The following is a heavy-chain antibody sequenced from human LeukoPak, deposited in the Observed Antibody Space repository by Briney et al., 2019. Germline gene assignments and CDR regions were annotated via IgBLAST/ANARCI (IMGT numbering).Heavy chain of an antibody. CDR2: IYYSGST. J-gene: IGHJ4*02. CDR3: ARYSTGWGAFDY. Sequence: PSETLSFTCTVSGGSISSYYWSWIRQPPGKGLEWIGYIYYSGSTNYNPSLKSRVTISVDTSKNQFSLKLSSVTAADTAVYYCARYSTGWGAFDYWGQGTLVTVSS. CDR1: GGSISSYY. D-gene: IGHD3-16*01. V-gene: IGHV4-59*01.